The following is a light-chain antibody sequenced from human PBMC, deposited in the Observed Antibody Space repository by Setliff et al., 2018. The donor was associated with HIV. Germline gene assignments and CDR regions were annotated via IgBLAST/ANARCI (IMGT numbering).Light chain of an antibody. J-gene: IGLJ1*01. CDR3: TSYTSSDIYG. Sequence: QSALTQPASVSGSPGQSITISCTGTSSDVGTYNYVSWYQQHPGKAPKLMIYDVSKRPSGVSDRFSGSKSGNTASLTISGLQAEDEADYYCTSYTSSDIYGFATGTRSPS. CDR1: SSDVGTYNY. CDR2: DVS. V-gene: IGLV2-14*03.